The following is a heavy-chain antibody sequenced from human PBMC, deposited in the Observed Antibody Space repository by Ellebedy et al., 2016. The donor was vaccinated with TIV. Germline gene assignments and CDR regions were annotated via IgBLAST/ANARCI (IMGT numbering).Heavy chain of an antibody. V-gene: IGHV1-46*01. J-gene: IGHJ4*02. CDR3: TREFTGNCYFDL. CDR2: IIPTDGNT. Sequence: AASVKVSCKASGYIFTNYYMHWVRQAPGQGLEWMGLIIPTDGNTYYAQKFRDRVTMTGDTSTNTVYIELSSLRSEDTAVYYCTREFTGNCYFDLWGQGSLVTVSS. D-gene: IGHD1-1*01. CDR1: GYIFTNYY.